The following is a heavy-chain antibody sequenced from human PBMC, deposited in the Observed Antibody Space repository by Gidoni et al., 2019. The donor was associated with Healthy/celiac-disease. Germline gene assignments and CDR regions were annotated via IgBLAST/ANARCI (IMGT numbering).Heavy chain of an antibody. CDR1: GGSFSGYY. CDR3: ASGGVWSVPYYYYYGMDV. CDR2: INHSGST. D-gene: IGHD3-3*01. Sequence: QVQLQQWGAGLLKPSETLSLTCAVYGGSFSGYYWSWFRQPPGKGLEWIGEINHSGSTNYNPSLKSRVTISVDTSKNQFSLKLSSVTAADTAVYYCASGGVWSVPYYYYYGMDVWGQGTTVTVSS. J-gene: IGHJ6*02. V-gene: IGHV4-34*01.